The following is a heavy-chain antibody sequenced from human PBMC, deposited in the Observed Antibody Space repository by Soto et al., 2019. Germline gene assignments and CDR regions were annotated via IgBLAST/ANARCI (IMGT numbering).Heavy chain of an antibody. D-gene: IGHD2-15*01. CDR1: GGSISSYY. J-gene: IGHJ4*02. V-gene: IGHV4-59*01. CDR2: IYYSGST. CDR3: ATRTRDLGYCSGGSCYDIDY. Sequence: SETLSLTCTVSGGSISSYYWSWIRQPPGKGLEWIGYIYYSGSTNYNPSLKSRVTISVDTSKNQFSLKLSSVTAADTAVYYCATRTRDLGYCSGGSCYDIDYWGQGTLVTVSS.